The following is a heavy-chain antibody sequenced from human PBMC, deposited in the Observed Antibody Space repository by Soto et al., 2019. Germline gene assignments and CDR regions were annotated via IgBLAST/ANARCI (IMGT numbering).Heavy chain of an antibody. Sequence: QVQLVQSGAEVKKPGASVRVSCKASGYTFTHYYIHWVRQAPGQGLEWMGIINPNGGITTYAQKYRAGCSMNRDKSTSTVYMELSSLRSEDSAVYYCATSVNSAMAFDYWGQGTLVTVSS. CDR2: INPNGGIT. CDR3: ATSVNSAMAFDY. V-gene: IGHV1-46*01. D-gene: IGHD5-18*01. CDR1: GYTFTHYY. J-gene: IGHJ4*02.